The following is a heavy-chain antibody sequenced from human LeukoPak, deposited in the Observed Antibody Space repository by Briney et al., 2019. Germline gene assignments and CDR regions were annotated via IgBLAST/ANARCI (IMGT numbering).Heavy chain of an antibody. CDR3: ARAAAAGTSHDAFDI. D-gene: IGHD6-13*01. CDR1: GYTFTGYY. CDR2: INPNSGGT. V-gene: IGHV1-2*04. J-gene: IGHJ3*02. Sequence: ASVKVSCKASGYTFTGYYMHWVRQAPGQGLEWMGWINPNSGGTNYAQKFQGWVTMTRDTSISTAYMELSRLRSDDMAVYYCARAAAAGTSHDAFDIWGQGTMVTVSS.